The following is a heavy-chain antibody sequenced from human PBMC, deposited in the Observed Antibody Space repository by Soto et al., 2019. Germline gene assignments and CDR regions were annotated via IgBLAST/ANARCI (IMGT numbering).Heavy chain of an antibody. CDR2: ISYDGSNK. J-gene: IGHJ4*02. Sequence: QVQLVESGGGVVQPGRSLRLSCAASGFTFSSYGMHWVRQAPGKGLEWVAVISYDGSNKYYADSVKGRFTISRDNSKNTLYLQMNSLSAEDTAVYYCANGGIVRDYFDYWGQGTLVTVSS. CDR1: GFTFSSYG. CDR3: ANGGIVRDYFDY. D-gene: IGHD3-16*01. V-gene: IGHV3-30*18.